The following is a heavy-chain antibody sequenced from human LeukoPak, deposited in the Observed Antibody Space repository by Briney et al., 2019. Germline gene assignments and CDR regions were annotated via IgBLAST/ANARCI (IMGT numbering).Heavy chain of an antibody. Sequence: GGSLRLSCAASGFTVITNDMTWVRQAPGKGLEWVSVLYSDGNTKYADSVQGRFTISRDNSKNTLYLEMNSLSPDDTAVYYCARGVEPLAANTLAYWGQGALVTVSS. CDR3: ARGVEPLAANTLAY. V-gene: IGHV3-53*01. D-gene: IGHD1-14*01. J-gene: IGHJ4*02. CDR2: LYSDGNT. CDR1: GFTVITND.